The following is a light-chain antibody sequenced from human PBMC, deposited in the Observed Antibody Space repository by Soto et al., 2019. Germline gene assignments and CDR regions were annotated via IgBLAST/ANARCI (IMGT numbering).Light chain of an antibody. V-gene: IGLV2-8*01. J-gene: IGLJ1*01. Sequence: QSALTQPPSASGSPGQSVTISCTGSSSDVGGYNYVSWYQQHPGKAPKLMIYEDTKRPSGVPDRFSGSKSGITASLTVSGLQPEDEADYFCSSFAGTIFYVFGTGTKLTVL. CDR3: SSFAGTIFYV. CDR1: SSDVGGYNY. CDR2: EDT.